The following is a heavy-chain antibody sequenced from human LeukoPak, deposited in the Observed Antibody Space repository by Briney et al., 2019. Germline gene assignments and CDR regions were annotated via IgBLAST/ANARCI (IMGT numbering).Heavy chain of an antibody. CDR3: ATAAYYGSGSYYYFDY. CDR1: GYTFTSYG. D-gene: IGHD3-10*01. V-gene: IGHV1-18*01. Sequence: ASVKVSCKASGYTFTSYGISWVRQAPGQGLEWMGWISAYNGNTNYAQKLQGRVTMTTDTSTSTAYMELRSLRPDDTAVYYCATAAYYGSGSYYYFDYWGQGTLVTVSS. J-gene: IGHJ4*02. CDR2: ISAYNGNT.